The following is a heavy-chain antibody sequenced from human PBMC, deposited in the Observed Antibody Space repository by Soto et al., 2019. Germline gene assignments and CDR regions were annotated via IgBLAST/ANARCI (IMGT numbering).Heavy chain of an antibody. CDR3: ARVPYGADYSPFDY. CDR1: GFTFSSYS. Sequence: EVQLVESGGGLVKPGGSLRLSCAASGFTFSSYSMNWVRQAPGKGLEWVSSISSSSSYIYYADSVKGRFTISRDNAKNSLYLQMNSLRAEDTAVYYCARVPYGADYSPFDYWGQGTLVTLSS. J-gene: IGHJ4*02. V-gene: IGHV3-21*01. CDR2: ISSSSSYI. D-gene: IGHD4-17*01.